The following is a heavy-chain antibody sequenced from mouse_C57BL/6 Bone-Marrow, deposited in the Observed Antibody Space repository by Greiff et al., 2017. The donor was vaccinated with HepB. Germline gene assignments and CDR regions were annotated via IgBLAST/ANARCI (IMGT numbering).Heavy chain of an antibody. CDR1: GYSITSGYY. V-gene: IGHV3-6*01. J-gene: IGHJ3*02. CDR3: ARATTVG. Sequence: EVQLQQSGPGLVKPSQSLSLTCSVTGYSITSGYYWNWIRQFPGNKLEWMGYISYDGSNNYNPSLKNRISITRDTSKNQFFLKLNSVTTEDTATYYCARATTVGWGQGTLVTV. CDR2: ISYDGSN. D-gene: IGHD1-1*01.